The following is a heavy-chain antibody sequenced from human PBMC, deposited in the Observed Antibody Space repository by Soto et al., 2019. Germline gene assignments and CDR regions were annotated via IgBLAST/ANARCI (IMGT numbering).Heavy chain of an antibody. Sequence: EVQLVESGGGLVQPGGSLRLSCAASGFTFRSYEMNWVRQAPGKGLEWVSYISSSGSRIFYADSVKGRFSVSRDNAKSSLYLQMNSLRAEDTAVYYCARVGCSSTSCYSIDSWGQGTLVTASS. CDR3: ARVGCSSTSCYSIDS. V-gene: IGHV3-48*03. D-gene: IGHD2-2*01. J-gene: IGHJ4*02. CDR1: GFTFRSYE. CDR2: ISSSGSRI.